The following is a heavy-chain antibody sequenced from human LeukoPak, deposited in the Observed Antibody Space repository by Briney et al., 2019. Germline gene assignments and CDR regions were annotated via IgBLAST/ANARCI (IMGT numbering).Heavy chain of an antibody. CDR1: GYTFTSYD. D-gene: IGHD3-10*01. V-gene: IGHV1-8*01. Sequence: ASVKVSCKASGYTFTSYDINWVRQATGQGLEWMGWMNPNSGNTGYAQKFQGRVTMTRNTSISTAYMELSRLRSDDTAVYYCARDYGITMVRGETYGMDVWGQGTTVTVSS. CDR3: ARDYGITMVRGETYGMDV. J-gene: IGHJ6*02. CDR2: MNPNSGNT.